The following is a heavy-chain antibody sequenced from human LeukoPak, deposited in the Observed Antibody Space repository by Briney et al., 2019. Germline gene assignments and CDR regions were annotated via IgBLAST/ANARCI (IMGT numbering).Heavy chain of an antibody. CDR2: INHRGDT. Sequence: SETLSLTCAVYGESFSAYYWSWIRQSPGKGLEWIAEINHRGDTNYNPSVKSRVTISIDTSKNQFSLKVRSLTAADTAVYYCARGPTISEAGYFDFWGQGTLVTVSS. CDR3: ARGPTISEAGYFDF. CDR1: GESFSAYY. J-gene: IGHJ4*03. D-gene: IGHD2-15*01. V-gene: IGHV4-34*01.